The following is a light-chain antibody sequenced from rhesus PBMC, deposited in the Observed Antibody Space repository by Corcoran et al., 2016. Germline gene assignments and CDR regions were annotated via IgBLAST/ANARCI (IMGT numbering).Light chain of an antibody. V-gene: IGKV1-74*01. Sequence: DIQMTQSPSSLSASVGDRVTITCRASENVNNYLNWYQQKPGKAPKLLIYQASTLQSGVPSRFSGSGSGTDYTFTISSLQPEDGATYYCQHGYGTPLTFGGGTKVEIK. J-gene: IGKJ4*01. CDR1: ENVNNY. CDR2: QAS. CDR3: QHGYGTPLT.